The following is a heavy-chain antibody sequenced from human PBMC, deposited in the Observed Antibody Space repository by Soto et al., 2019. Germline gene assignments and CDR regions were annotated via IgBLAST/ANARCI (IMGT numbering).Heavy chain of an antibody. CDR3: ARVAINLLRGSKVDFYSMDV. Sequence: ASVKVSCKASGYTFNNYGITWVRQAPGQGLEWMGWISVYNGNKNYAKKVQGRVSMTADTSTSTAYMELRRLQSDDTAVYFCARVAINLLRGSKVDFYSMDVWGQGTKVTVYS. J-gene: IGHJ6*02. CDR1: GYTFNNYG. D-gene: IGHD3-10*01. CDR2: ISVYNGNK. V-gene: IGHV1-18*01.